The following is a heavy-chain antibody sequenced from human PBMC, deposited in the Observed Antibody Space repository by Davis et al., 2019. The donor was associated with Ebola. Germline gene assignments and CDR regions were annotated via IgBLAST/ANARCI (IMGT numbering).Heavy chain of an antibody. Sequence: SETLSLTCTVSGGSISSYYWSWIRQPPGKGLEWIGYIYYSGSTNYNPSLKSRVTISVDTSKNQFSLKLTSLTAADTAVYYCARLRVSGALFGVIITGAFDLWGQGTMVSVSS. D-gene: IGHD3-3*01. V-gene: IGHV4-59*01. CDR2: IYYSGST. CDR1: GGSISSYY. CDR3: ARLRVSGALFGVIITGAFDL. J-gene: IGHJ3*01.